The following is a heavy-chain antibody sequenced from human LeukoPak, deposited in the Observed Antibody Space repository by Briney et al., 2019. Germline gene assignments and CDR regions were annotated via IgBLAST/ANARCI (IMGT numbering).Heavy chain of an antibody. J-gene: IGHJ4*02. CDR3: AKAPAAAPDY. D-gene: IGHD6-13*01. Sequence: GGSLRLSCAASGFTLSGYWMSWVRQAPGKGLEWVANIKEDGSETYYVDSVKGRFTISRDNSKNTLYLQMNSLRAEDTAVYYCAKAPAAAPDYWGQGTLVTVSS. CDR2: IKEDGSET. V-gene: IGHV3-7*01. CDR1: GFTLSGYW.